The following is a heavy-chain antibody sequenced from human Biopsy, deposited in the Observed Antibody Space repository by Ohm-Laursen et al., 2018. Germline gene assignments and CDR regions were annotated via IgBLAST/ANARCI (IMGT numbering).Heavy chain of an antibody. CDR1: GGSFTGHY. Sequence: TLSLTCAVSGGSFTGHYWSWIRQPPGKGLEWIGHISYTGYTSYKSSLKSRVTISLDTSRKHFSLRLTSLAAADTAVYYCARDDDERYLGDTFDLWGQGRMVTVSS. CDR3: ARDDDERYLGDTFDL. D-gene: IGHD1-1*01. J-gene: IGHJ3*01. V-gene: IGHV4-59*11. CDR2: ISYTGYT.